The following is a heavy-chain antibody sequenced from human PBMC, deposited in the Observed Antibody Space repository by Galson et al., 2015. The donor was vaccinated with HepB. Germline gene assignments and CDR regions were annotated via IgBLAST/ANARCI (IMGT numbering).Heavy chain of an antibody. CDR1: GFTFRDWF. D-gene: IGHD3-10*01. V-gene: IGHV3-11*06. CDR2: ISGNSVYT. J-gene: IGHJ3*02. Sequence: SLRLSCAASGFTFRDWFMSWIRQAPGKGLEWVSYISGNSVYTKYADSVKGRFTISRDTAQNSVSLLMNNLRADDTAVYYCARVSLRAFDIWGQGTLVTVSS. CDR3: ARVSLRAFDI.